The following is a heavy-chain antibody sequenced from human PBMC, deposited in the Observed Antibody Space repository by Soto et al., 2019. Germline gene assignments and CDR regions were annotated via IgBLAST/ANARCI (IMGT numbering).Heavy chain of an antibody. CDR3: AKIGTYSGGHFDN. V-gene: IGHV3-23*01. J-gene: IGHJ4*02. CDR1: GFTFSIYA. D-gene: IGHD1-26*01. Sequence: GGSLRLSCAASGFTFSIYALNWVRQAPGKGLEWVSTITSSGDSTHYADSVKGRFTISRDNSKNTMYLQMNSLGAEDTAVYYCAKIGTYSGGHFDNWGQGTVVTVSS. CDR2: ITSSGDST.